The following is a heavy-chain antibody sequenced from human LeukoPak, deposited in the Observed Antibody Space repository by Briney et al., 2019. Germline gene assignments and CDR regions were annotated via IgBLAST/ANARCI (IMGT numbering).Heavy chain of an antibody. Sequence: GGSLRLSCAASGFTFSSYGMHWVRQAPGKGLEWVAVIWYDGSNKYYADSVKGRFTISRDNSKNTLYLQMNSLRAEDTAIYYCAKAPAPYYYYYGMDVWGQGTAVTVSS. CDR3: AKAPAPYYYYYGMDV. CDR2: IWYDGSNK. J-gene: IGHJ6*02. V-gene: IGHV3-33*06. CDR1: GFTFSSYG.